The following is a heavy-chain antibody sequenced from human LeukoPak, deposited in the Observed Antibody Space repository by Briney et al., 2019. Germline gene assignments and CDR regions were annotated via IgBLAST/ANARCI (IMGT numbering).Heavy chain of an antibody. Sequence: SETLSLTCTVSGGSISGSFWHWIRQPPGKGLEWMGYVFDRGTTAYNPSLKRRVTMSLDTSKSQFSLNLSSVTAADTAVYYCARTVGARTFYFDHWGHGTLVTVSS. CDR3: ARTVGARTFYFDH. CDR2: VFDRGTT. D-gene: IGHD1-26*01. CDR1: GGSISGSF. J-gene: IGHJ4*01. V-gene: IGHV4-59*01.